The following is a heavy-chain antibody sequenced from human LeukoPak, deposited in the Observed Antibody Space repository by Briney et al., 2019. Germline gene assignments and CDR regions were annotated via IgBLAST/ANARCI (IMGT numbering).Heavy chain of an antibody. Sequence: LGASVKVSCKASGYTFTSYYMHWVRQAPGQGLEWMGMIYPRDGSTSYAQKFQGRVTVTRDTSTGTVHMELSGLRSEDTAVYYCARDQEAFDYWGQGTLVTVSS. CDR1: GYTFTSYY. V-gene: IGHV1-46*01. CDR2: IYPRDGST. J-gene: IGHJ4*02. CDR3: ARDQEAFDY.